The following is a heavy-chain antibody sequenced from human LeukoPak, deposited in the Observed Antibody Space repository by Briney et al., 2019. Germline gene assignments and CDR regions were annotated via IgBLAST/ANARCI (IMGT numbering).Heavy chain of an antibody. CDR2: IYHSGST. CDR1: GGSISNNNW. Sequence: PSETLSLTCAVSGGSISNNNWWNWVRQPPGKGLEWIGKIYHSGSTNYNPSLKSRVTISVDKSKNQFSLKLSSVTAADTAVYYCARGNYDYVWGSYRHLVWFDYWGQGILVTVSS. J-gene: IGHJ4*02. CDR3: ARGNYDYVWGSYRHLVWFDY. D-gene: IGHD3-16*02. V-gene: IGHV4-4*02.